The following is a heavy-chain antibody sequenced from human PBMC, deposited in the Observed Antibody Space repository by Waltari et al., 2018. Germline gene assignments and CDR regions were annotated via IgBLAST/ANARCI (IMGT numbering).Heavy chain of an antibody. V-gene: IGHV3-30-3*01. D-gene: IGHD1-1*01. CDR1: GFTFSSYA. CDR3: ARWNADSGPGY. CDR2: ISYDGSNK. J-gene: IGHJ4*02. Sequence: QVQLVESGGGVVQPGRSLRLSCAASGFTFSSYAMHWVRQAPGKGLEWVAVISYDGSNKYYADSVKGRFTISRDNSKNTLYLQMNSLRAEDTAVYYCARWNADSGPGYWGQGTLVTVSS.